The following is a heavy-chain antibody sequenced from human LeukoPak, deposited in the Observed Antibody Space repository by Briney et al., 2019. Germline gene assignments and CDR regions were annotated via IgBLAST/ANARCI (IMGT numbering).Heavy chain of an antibody. CDR3: ARQLPSFIVVVPAADFDY. CDR2: ISPNSGGT. CDR1: GYTFTGYY. V-gene: IGHV1-2*06. J-gene: IGHJ4*02. D-gene: IGHD2-2*01. Sequence: ASVKVSCKASGYTFTGYYMHWVRQAPGQGLEWLGRISPNSGGTNYAQKFQGRVTMTRDTSISTAYMELSRLRSDDTAVYYCARQLPSFIVVVPAADFDYWGQGTLVTVSS.